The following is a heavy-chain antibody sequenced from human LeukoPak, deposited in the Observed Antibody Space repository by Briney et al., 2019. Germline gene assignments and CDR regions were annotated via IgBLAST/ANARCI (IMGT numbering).Heavy chain of an antibody. D-gene: IGHD2-21*02. CDR1: GYTFTSYD. CDR2: MNPNSGNT. J-gene: IGHJ6*02. V-gene: IGHV1-8*01. CDR3: ARGDGAYCGGDCYPYYYGMDV. Sequence: ASVKVSCKASGYTFTSYDINWVRQATGQGLEWMGWMNPNSGNTGYAQKFQGRVTMTRNTSISTAYMELSSLRSEDTAVYYCARGDGAYCGGDCYPYYYGMDVWGQGTTVTVSS.